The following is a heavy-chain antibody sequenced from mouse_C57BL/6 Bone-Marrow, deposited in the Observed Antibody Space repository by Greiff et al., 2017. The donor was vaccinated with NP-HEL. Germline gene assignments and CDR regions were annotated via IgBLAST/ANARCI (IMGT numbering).Heavy chain of an antibody. CDR3: TTDYERYFDV. J-gene: IGHJ1*03. CDR1: GFNIKDDY. V-gene: IGHV14-4*01. CDR2: IDPENGDT. D-gene: IGHD2-4*01. Sequence: EVKLMESGAELVRPGASVKLSCTASGFNIKDDYMHWVKQRPEQGLEWIGWIDPENGDTEYASKFQGKATITADTSSNTAYLQLSSLTSEDTAVYYCTTDYERYFDVWGTGTTVTVSS.